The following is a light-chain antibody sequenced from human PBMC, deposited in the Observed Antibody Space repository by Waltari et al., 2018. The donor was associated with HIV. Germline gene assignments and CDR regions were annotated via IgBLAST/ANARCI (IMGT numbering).Light chain of an antibody. CDR1: QSVTSN. J-gene: IGKJ4*01. Sequence: VMTQSPATLSVPPGERATLSCRASQSVTSNLAWYQLKPGQAPRLLMYGASTRATGIPARFSGSGSGTEFTLTISSLQSEDFAVYVFQQYDNWLSFGGGTKVEIK. V-gene: IGKV3-15*01. CDR3: QQYDNWLS. CDR2: GAS.